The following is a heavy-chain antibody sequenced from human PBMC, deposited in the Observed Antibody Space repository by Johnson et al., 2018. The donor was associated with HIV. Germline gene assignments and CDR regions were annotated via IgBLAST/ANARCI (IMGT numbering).Heavy chain of an antibody. D-gene: IGHD3-22*01. CDR1: GFTFSSYA. V-gene: IGHV3-23*04. CDR3: ARDRYYDSSGSHAFDI. CDR2: ISGRGGSTK. J-gene: IGHJ3*02. Sequence: VQLVESGGGLVQPGGSLRLSCAASGFTFSSYAMSWVRQAPGKGLEWVSAISGRGGSTKYYADSVKGRFTITRDNSKNTLYLQMNSLRAEDTAVYYCARDRYYDSSGSHAFDIWGQGTMVTVSS.